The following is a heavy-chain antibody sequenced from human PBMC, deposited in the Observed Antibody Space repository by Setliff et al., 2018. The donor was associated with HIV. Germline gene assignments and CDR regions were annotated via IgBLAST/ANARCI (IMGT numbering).Heavy chain of an antibody. Sequence: RLSCAASAFTFSRYWMSWVRQAPGKGLEWVANIKQDGSEKYYVDSVKGRFTISKDNAKNSLYLQMNSLRAEDTALYYCARDRVPNYWGQGTLVTVSS. D-gene: IGHD3-10*01. J-gene: IGHJ4*02. CDR2: IKQDGSEK. V-gene: IGHV3-7*01. CDR1: AFTFSRYW. CDR3: ARDRVPNY.